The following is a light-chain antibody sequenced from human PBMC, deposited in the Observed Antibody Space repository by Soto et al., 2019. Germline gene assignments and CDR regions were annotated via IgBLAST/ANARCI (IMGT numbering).Light chain of an antibody. J-gene: IGKJ1*01. V-gene: IGKV1-5*03. CDR1: QSIDSW. CDR3: QQHNTDSRI. Sequence: DIQMTQSPSTLSASVGDRVTITCRASQSIDSWLAWYQQKPGKAPKLLIYKASTLKSGVPSRFSGSGSGTEFTLSINSLQHDDFATYYCQQHNTDSRIFGQGTKADIK. CDR2: KAS.